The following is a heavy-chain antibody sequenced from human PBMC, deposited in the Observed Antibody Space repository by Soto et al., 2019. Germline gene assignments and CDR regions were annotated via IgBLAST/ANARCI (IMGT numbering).Heavy chain of an antibody. CDR3: ARVTVVTFGVRMNYFDY. D-gene: IGHD3-16*01. J-gene: IGHJ4*02. CDR1: GLTVSSNY. CDR2: IYSGGGT. Sequence: WGSLRLSCVASGLTVSSNYMTWVRQAPGEGLEWVSLIYSGGGTYYADSVKGRFTISRDNSKNTLYLQMNSLRAEDTAVYYCARVTVVTFGVRMNYFDYWGQGALVTVSS. V-gene: IGHV3-66*01.